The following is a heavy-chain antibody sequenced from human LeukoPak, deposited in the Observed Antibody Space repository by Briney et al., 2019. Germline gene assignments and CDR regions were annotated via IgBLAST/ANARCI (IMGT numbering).Heavy chain of an antibody. D-gene: IGHD3-10*01. J-gene: IGHJ5*02. CDR3: ARNNWFGEFENWFDP. V-gene: IGHV3-21*01. CDR1: GFTFSSYS. CDR2: ISSSSNI. Sequence: GGSLRLSCAASGFTFSSYSMNWVRQAPGKGPEWVSSISSSSNIYYADSMKGRFTISRDNAKNSLYLQMNSLRAEDTAVYYCARNNWFGEFENWFDPWGQGTLVTVSS.